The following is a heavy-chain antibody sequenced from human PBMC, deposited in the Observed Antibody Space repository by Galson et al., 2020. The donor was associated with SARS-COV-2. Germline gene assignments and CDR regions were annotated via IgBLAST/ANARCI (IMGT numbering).Heavy chain of an antibody. Sequence: ASETLSLTCTVSGDSIRSYYWSWIRQPPGKGLEWIGFIHYSGSTNSNPSLEGRATMSLDTSQNQFSLKLTSVTAADTAVYYCARDRGQQWLYYFDFWGQGTLVTVSS. CDR3: ARDRGQQWLYYFDF. V-gene: IGHV4-59*01. CDR1: GDSIRSYY. CDR2: IHYSGST. D-gene: IGHD3-10*01. J-gene: IGHJ4*02.